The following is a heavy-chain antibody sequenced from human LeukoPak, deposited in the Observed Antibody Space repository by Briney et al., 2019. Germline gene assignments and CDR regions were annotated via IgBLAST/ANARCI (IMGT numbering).Heavy chain of an antibody. Sequence: PGGSLRLSCAASGFTFSNYGMSWVRQAPGKGLEWVSAISHSGGSAYYADSVRGRFTISRDNSKNTLYLQMSSLSAEDTAVYYCVKDRTGGRVAFDIWGQGTMVTVSS. J-gene: IGHJ3*02. CDR1: GFTFSNYG. CDR2: ISHSGGSA. D-gene: IGHD1-14*01. V-gene: IGHV3-23*01. CDR3: VKDRTGGRVAFDI.